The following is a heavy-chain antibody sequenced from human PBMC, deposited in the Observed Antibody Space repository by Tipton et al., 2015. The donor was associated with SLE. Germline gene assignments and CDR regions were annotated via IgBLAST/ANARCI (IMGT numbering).Heavy chain of an antibody. CDR3: ASGVIGRSYKLDY. Sequence: TLSLTCAVSGGSISSSSHYWGWIRQPPGKGLEWIGSMFYSGTNYYSPSLKSRLTMSVDTSKNQFSLKLTSLTAADTAVYYCASGVIGRSYKLDYWGQGALVTVSS. J-gene: IGHJ4*02. CDR1: GGSISSSSHY. V-gene: IGHV4-39*01. D-gene: IGHD1-26*01. CDR2: MFYSGTN.